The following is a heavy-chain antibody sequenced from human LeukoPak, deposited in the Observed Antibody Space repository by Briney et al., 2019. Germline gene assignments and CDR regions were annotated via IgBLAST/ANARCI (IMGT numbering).Heavy chain of an antibody. D-gene: IGHD2-21*02. CDR3: ASATTYCGADCYPLDAFDI. V-gene: IGHV1-2*02. Sequence: GASVTVSFKASGYTFTGYYMHWVRQAPGQGLEWMGWINPNSGGTNYAQKFLGRITMTRDTSISTAYMELSRLRSDDTAVYYCASATTYCGADCYPLDAFDIWGQGTMVTVSS. CDR1: GYTFTGYY. J-gene: IGHJ3*02. CDR2: INPNSGGT.